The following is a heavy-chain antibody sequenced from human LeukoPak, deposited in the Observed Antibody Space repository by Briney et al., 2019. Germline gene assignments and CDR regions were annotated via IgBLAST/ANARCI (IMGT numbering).Heavy chain of an antibody. J-gene: IGHJ4*02. V-gene: IGHV1-2*02. CDR2: INPNSGGT. CDR1: GYTFTGYY. D-gene: IGHD3-22*01. CDR3: ARNVGYYDSSGYYYFDY. Sequence: ASVKVSCKASGYTFTGYYMHWVRQAPGQGLEWMGWINPNSGGTNYAQKFQGRVTMTRDTSISTAHMELSRLRSDDTAVYYCARNVGYYDSSGYYYFDYWGQGTLVTVSS.